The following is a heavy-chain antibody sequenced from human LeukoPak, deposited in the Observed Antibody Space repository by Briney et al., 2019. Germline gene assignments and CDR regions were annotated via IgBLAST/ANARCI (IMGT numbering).Heavy chain of an antibody. J-gene: IGHJ4*02. D-gene: IGHD3-10*01. CDR2: ISAYNGNT. CDR3: ARESHVTREDY. V-gene: IGHV1-18*01. CDR1: GGTFISYA. Sequence: ASVKVSCKASGGTFISYAISWVRQAPGQGLEWMGWISAYNGNTKYAQNLQGRVTMTTDTSTSTAYMELRSLRSDDTAVYYCARESHVTREDYWGQGTLVTVSS.